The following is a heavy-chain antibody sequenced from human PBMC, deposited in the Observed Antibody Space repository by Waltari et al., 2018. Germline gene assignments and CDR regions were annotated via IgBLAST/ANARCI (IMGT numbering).Heavy chain of an antibody. CDR2: LFYSGST. V-gene: IGHV4-39*01. J-gene: IGHJ5*02. Sequence: QLQLQESGPGLVKPSETLSLPCTVPGGSISSESYYWGWIRQPPGKGRGWIGILFYSGSTYYNPSLKSRVTISVDTSKNQFSLKLSSVTAADTAVYYCARLSYHIVTGYGWFDPWGLGTLVTVSS. D-gene: IGHD3-9*01. CDR1: GGSISSESYY. CDR3: ARLSYHIVTGYGWFDP.